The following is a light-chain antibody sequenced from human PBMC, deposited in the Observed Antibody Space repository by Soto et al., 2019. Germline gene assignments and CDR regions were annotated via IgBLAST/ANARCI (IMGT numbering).Light chain of an antibody. Sequence: DIVMTQSPDSLAVSLGERATINCKSSQSVLYSSNSKNYLAWYQHKPGQPPKLLFYWASTRESGVPDRFSGSGSGTDFTLTISSLQAEDVALYYCHQYYTSWPTFGQGTKVEI. V-gene: IGKV4-1*01. CDR3: HQYYTSWPT. CDR2: WAS. J-gene: IGKJ1*01. CDR1: QSVLYSSNSKNY.